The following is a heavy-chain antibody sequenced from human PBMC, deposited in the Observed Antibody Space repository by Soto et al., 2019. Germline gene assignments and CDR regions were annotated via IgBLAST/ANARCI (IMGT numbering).Heavy chain of an antibody. Sequence: GGSLRLSCAAFGFTFSSYGMHWVRQAPGKGLEWVAVIWYDGSNKYYADSVKGRFTISRDNSKNTLYLQMNSLRAEDTAVYYCAKGGSRGAFDIWGQGTMVTVSS. CDR1: GFTFSSYG. D-gene: IGHD5-12*01. CDR2: IWYDGSNK. V-gene: IGHV3-33*06. CDR3: AKGGSRGAFDI. J-gene: IGHJ3*02.